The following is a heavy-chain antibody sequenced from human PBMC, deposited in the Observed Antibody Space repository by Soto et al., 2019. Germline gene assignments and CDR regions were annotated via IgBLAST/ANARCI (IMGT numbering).Heavy chain of an antibody. D-gene: IGHD1-26*01. CDR1: GYTFTYYD. CDR2: MNPNSGNT. CDR3: ARGLISGSHYSGGWYYFDS. Sequence: ASVKVSCKASGYTFTYYDINWVRQATGQGPEWMGWMNPNSGNTNYAQKFQGWVTMTRDTSISTAYMELSRLRSDDTAVYYCARGLISGSHYSGGWYYFDSWGQGTQVTVSS. J-gene: IGHJ4*02. V-gene: IGHV1-2*04.